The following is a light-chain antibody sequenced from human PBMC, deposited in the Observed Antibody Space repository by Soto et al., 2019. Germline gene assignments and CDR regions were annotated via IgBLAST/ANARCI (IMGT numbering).Light chain of an antibody. J-gene: IGKJ1*01. CDR3: QQHDQGWT. CDR2: GAS. Sequence: EMVMTQSPATLSVSLGERATLSCRASQSVSTKLVWYQQKPGQAPRLLIYGASTRATGIPARFSGSGSGTEFALTISSLQSADFAVHYCQQHDQGWTFGQGTKVEIK. CDR1: QSVSTK. V-gene: IGKV3-15*01.